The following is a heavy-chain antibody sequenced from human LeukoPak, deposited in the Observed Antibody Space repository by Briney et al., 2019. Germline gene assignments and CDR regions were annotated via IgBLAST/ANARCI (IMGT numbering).Heavy chain of an antibody. J-gene: IGHJ4*02. V-gene: IGHV3-30*02. Sequence: QPGGSLRLSCAASGFNFRDYGMHWVRRTPGKGLEWVAFIRYDGSNKYYADSVKGRFTISRDNSKNTLYLQMNSLRPEDTAVYYCAKVNKGGYDSFDYWGQGTLVTVSS. CDR2: IRYDGSNK. CDR1: GFNFRDYG. CDR3: AKVNKGGYDSFDY. D-gene: IGHD5-12*01.